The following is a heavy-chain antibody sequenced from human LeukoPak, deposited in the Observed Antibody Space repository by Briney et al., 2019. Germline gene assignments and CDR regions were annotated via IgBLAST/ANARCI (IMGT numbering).Heavy chain of an antibody. J-gene: IGHJ3*02. CDR2: IYHSGST. D-gene: IGHD1-26*01. V-gene: IGHV4-38-2*02. CDR3: ARVVGATTRPGAFDI. CDR1: GYSISSGYY. Sequence: PSETLSLTCTVSGYSISSGYYWGWIRQPPGKGLEWIGSIYHSGSTYYNPSLKSRVTISVDTSKNQFSLKLSSVTAADTAVYYCARVVGATTRPGAFDIWGQGTMVTVSS.